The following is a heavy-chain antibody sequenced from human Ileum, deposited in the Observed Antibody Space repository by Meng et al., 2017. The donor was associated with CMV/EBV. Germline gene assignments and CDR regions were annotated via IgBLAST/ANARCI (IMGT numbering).Heavy chain of an antibody. J-gene: IGHJ4*02. Sequence: SETLSLTCTVSGGSISSSSYYWGWIRQPPGKGREWIGSIYYSGSTYYNPSLKSRVTISVDTSKNQFSLKLSSVTAADTAVYYCAITLLDSSSWYLPGGYWGQGTLVTVSS. V-gene: IGHV4-39*07. D-gene: IGHD6-13*01. CDR1: GGSISSSSYY. CDR3: AITLLDSSSWYLPGGY. CDR2: IYYSGST.